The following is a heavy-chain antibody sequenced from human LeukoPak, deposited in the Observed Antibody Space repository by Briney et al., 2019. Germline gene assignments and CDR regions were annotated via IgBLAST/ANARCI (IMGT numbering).Heavy chain of an antibody. CDR1: GFTFDDYA. CDR3: AKDITDRWFGDHYGIDV. J-gene: IGHJ6*02. V-gene: IGHV3-9*01. D-gene: IGHD3-10*01. Sequence: QPGRSLRLSCAASGFTFDDYAMHCVRQAPGKGLEWGSGISGNSGSIGYADSVKGRFTISRDNAKNSLYLQMNSLRAEDTALYYCAKDITDRWFGDHYGIDVWGQGTTVTVSS. CDR2: ISGNSGSI.